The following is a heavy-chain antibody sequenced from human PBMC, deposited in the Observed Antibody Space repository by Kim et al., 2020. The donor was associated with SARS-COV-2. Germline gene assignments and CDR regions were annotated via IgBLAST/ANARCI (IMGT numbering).Heavy chain of an antibody. V-gene: IGHV3-48*03. J-gene: IGHJ3*02. D-gene: IGHD6-13*01. Sequence: ADSVKGRFTISRDNAKNSLYLQMNSLRAEDTAVYYCAREYSSSQLDAFDIWGQGTMVTVSS. CDR3: AREYSSSQLDAFDI.